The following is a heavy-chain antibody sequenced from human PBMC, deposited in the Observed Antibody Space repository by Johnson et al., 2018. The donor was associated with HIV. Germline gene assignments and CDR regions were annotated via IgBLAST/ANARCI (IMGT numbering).Heavy chain of an antibody. V-gene: IGHV3-33*01. CDR3: ARVTRQGVAFDI. Sequence: QVKLVESGGGVVQPGRSLRLSCAASGFTFSSYGMHWVRQGSGKGPEWVAVIRYDGSDKYYADSVKGRFTISRDNSKNTLYLQMNSLRAEDTALYYCARVTRQGVAFDIWGQGTMVTVSS. CDR1: GFTFSSYG. D-gene: IGHD3-16*01. CDR2: IRYDGSDK. J-gene: IGHJ3*02.